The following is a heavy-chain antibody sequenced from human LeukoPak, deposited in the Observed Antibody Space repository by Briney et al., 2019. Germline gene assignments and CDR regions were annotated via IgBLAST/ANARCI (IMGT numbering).Heavy chain of an antibody. J-gene: IGHJ3*02. Sequence: SETLSLTCTVSGGSISSYYWSWIRQTPGKGLEWIGYIYYSGSTNYNSSLKSRVTISVDTSKNQFSLKLSSVTAADTAVYYCAREDSGSYKGAFDIWGQGTMVTVSS. CDR1: GGSISSYY. D-gene: IGHD1-26*01. CDR2: IYYSGST. CDR3: AREDSGSYKGAFDI. V-gene: IGHV4-59*01.